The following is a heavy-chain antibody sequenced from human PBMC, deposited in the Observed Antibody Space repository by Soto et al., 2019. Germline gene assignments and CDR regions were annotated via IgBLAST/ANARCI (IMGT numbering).Heavy chain of an antibody. Sequence: SETLSLTCTVSGGSISSGGYYWSWIRQHPGKGLEWIGYTYYSGSTYYNPSLKSRVTISVDTSKNQFSLKLSSVTAADTAVYYCARDEGSMITFGGVIAPGGMDVWGQGTTVTVSS. CDR3: ARDEGSMITFGGVIAPGGMDV. D-gene: IGHD3-16*02. CDR1: GGSISSGGYY. J-gene: IGHJ6*02. V-gene: IGHV4-31*03. CDR2: TYYSGST.